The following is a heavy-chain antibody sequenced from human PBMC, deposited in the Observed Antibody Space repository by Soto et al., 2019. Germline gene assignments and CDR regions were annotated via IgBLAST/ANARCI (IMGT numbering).Heavy chain of an antibody. CDR2: ISAYNGNT. V-gene: IGHV1-18*01. J-gene: IGHJ4*02. CDR3: ASEPNYFDY. CDR1: GYTFTSYG. Sequence: QVQRVQSGAEVKKPGASVKVSCKASGYTFTSYGISWVRQAPGQGLEWMGWISAYNGNTKYAQKLQGRVTMTTDTSTSTADMALRSLRSDDTSVYYCASEPNYFDYWGQGTLGTVSS.